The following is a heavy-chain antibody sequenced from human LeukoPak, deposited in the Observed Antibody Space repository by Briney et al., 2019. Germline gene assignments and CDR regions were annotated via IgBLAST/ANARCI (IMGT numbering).Heavy chain of an antibody. CDR1: GFTFSDYY. D-gene: IGHD3-3*01. J-gene: IGHJ4*02. Sequence: GGSLRLSCAASGFTFSDYYMTWIRQAPGKGLEWISDISSSGSVINYADSVRGRFSISRDKTKNSLYLQMNSLRAEDTAVYYCAREALLGVVDYFDYWGQGTLVTVP. V-gene: IGHV3-11*01. CDR2: ISSSGSVI. CDR3: AREALLGVVDYFDY.